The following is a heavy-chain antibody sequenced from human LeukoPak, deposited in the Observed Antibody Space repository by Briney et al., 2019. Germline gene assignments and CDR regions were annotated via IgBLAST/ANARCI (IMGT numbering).Heavy chain of an antibody. CDR2: IKEDGSEK. CDR3: ALPTDWSEGGY. J-gene: IGHJ4*02. CDR1: GFTFRGYW. Sequence: GGSLRLSCAASGFTFRGYWMSWVRQAPGKGLEWVANIKEDGSEKYYVDSVKGRFTISRDNAKNSLNLQMDSLRVEDTAVYYCALPTDWSEGGYWGQGTLVTVSS. D-gene: IGHD3/OR15-3a*01. V-gene: IGHV3-7*01.